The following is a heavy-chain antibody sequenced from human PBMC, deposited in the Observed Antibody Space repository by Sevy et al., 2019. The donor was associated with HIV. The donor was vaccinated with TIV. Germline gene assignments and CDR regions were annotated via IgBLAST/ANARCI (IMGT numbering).Heavy chain of an antibody. D-gene: IGHD3-10*01. CDR1: GFTFSSHV. V-gene: IGHV3-30-3*01. CDR2: ISNDGGNK. J-gene: IGHJ4*02. Sequence: GGSLRLSCAASGFTFSSHVVYWVRQAPGKGLEWVAVISNDGGNKYYADSLKGRFTISRDNSKNTLSLQMNNLKAEDTAVYYCARGTYYYGSGSVDYWGQRTLVTVSS. CDR3: ARGTYYYGSGSVDY.